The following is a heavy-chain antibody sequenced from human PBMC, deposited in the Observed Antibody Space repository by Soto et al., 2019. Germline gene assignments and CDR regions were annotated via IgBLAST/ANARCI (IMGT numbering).Heavy chain of an antibody. CDR3: ARDRAIITATPKQYVFEI. D-gene: IGHD2-15*01. CDR2: IYHSGTA. V-gene: IGHV4-59*01. CDR1: GGSMNYYY. J-gene: IGHJ3*02. Sequence: PSETLSLTCTVSGGSMNYYYWSWIRQPPGKGLEWIGYIYHSGTAEYNPSLKSRVTLSVDTSKSQFSLMMSSVTTADTAVYYCARDRAIITATPKQYVFEIWGQGTMVTV.